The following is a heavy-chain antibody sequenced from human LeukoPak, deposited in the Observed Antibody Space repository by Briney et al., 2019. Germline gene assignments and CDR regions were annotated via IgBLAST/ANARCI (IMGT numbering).Heavy chain of an antibody. CDR3: ARGGTDLNWFDP. CDR2: IYYTGGT. CDR1: LGSISSGGYY. Sequence: SETLSLTCTVSLGSISSGGYYWSWIRQHPGKGLEWIGYIYYTGGTHYNPSLKSRLTISVDTPKNKFSLRLNSVTAADTAVYYCARGGTDLNWFDPWGQGTLVTVSS. J-gene: IGHJ5*02. V-gene: IGHV4-31*03.